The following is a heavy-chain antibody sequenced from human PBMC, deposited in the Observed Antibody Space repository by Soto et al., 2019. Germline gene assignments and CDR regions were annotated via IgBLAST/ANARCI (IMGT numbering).Heavy chain of an antibody. V-gene: IGHV3-66*01. J-gene: IGHJ4*02. D-gene: IGHD3-16*01. CDR1: GFTVSTNY. CDR2: IYSGGST. Sequence: EVQLVESGGGLVQPGGSLRLSCAASGFTVSTNYMNWVRQAPGKGLEWVSVIYSGGSTYYADSVKGRFTISRDNSKNTLFLQMNSLRVEDTAVYYCARGEPHHYFDYWGQGTLVNVSS. CDR3: ARGEPHHYFDY.